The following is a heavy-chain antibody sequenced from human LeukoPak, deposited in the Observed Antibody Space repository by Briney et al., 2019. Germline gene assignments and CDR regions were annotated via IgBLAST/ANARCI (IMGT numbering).Heavy chain of an antibody. V-gene: IGHV4-59*01. CDR2: IYYSGRT. CDR3: AREIAAAGTGFDY. CDR1: GGSISSYY. D-gene: IGHD6-13*01. Sequence: SETLRLTCTVSGGSISSYYWSWIRQPPGKGLEWIGYIYYSGRTNYNPSLKSRVTISVDTSKNQFSLKLSSVTAADTAVYYCAREIAAAGTGFDYWGQGALVT. J-gene: IGHJ4*02.